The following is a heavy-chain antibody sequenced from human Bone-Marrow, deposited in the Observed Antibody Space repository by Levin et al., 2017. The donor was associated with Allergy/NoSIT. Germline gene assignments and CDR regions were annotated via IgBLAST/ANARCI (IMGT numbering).Heavy chain of an antibody. J-gene: IGHJ6*02. D-gene: IGHD5-12*01. CDR1: GGSISNSY. Sequence: SETLSLTCSVSGGSISNSYWSWIRQAPGKGLEWIGYIKNSGTTKYNPSLNSRVTISADTSKNQVSLRLTSVTAADTGVYYCASLGYTISYYDYAMDVWGQGTTVTVSS. CDR3: ASLGYTISYYDYAMDV. V-gene: IGHV4-59*01. CDR2: IKNSGTT.